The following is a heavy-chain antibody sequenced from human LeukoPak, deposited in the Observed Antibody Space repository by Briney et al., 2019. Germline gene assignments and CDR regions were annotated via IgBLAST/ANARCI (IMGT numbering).Heavy chain of an antibody. J-gene: IGHJ5*02. Sequence: GASVKVSCKASGYTFTGYYMHWVRQAPGQGLEWMGWINPNNGGTNYAQKFQGRVTMTRDTSISTAYMELSRLRSDDTAVYYCARLDRGDWFDPWGQGTLVTVSS. D-gene: IGHD3-10*01. V-gene: IGHV1-2*02. CDR1: GYTFTGYY. CDR2: INPNNGGT. CDR3: ARLDRGDWFDP.